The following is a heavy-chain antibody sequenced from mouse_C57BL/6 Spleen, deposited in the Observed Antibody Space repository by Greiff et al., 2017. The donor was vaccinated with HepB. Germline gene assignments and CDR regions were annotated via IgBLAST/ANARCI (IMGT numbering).Heavy chain of an antibody. CDR3: ARSDYYGSSYVSYWYFDV. CDR2: ISSGSSTI. V-gene: IGHV5-17*01. CDR1: GFTFSDYG. Sequence: EVHLVESGGGLVKPGGSLKLSCAASGFTFSDYGMHWVRQAPEKGLEWVAYISSGSSTIYYADTVKGRFTISRDNAKNTLFLQMTSLRSEDTAMYYCARSDYYGSSYVSYWYFDVWGTGTTVTVSS. J-gene: IGHJ1*03. D-gene: IGHD1-1*01.